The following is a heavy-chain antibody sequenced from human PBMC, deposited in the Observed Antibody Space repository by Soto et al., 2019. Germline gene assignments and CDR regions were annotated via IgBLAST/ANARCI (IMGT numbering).Heavy chain of an antibody. D-gene: IGHD5-12*01. CDR2: ISGYNGNT. J-gene: IGHJ4*02. V-gene: IGHV1-18*04. CDR3: ARDKVEMATIFDY. Sequence: AASVKVSCKASGYTFTSHGISWLRQAPGQGLEWMGWISGYNGNTKYAQKIQGRVTMTTDTSTSTAYMELRSLRSDDTAVYYCARDKVEMATIFDYWGQGTLVTVSS. CDR1: GYTFTSHG.